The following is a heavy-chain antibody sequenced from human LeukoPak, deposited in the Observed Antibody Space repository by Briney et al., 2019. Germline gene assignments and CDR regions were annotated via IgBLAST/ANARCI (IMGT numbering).Heavy chain of an antibody. D-gene: IGHD2-2*01. V-gene: IGHV1-69*13. CDR3: ARDFPDCSSTSCSPSYYYGMDV. Sequence: GASVKVSCKASGGTFSSYAISWVRQAPGQGLEWMGGIIPIFGTANYAQKFQGRVTITADESTSTVYMELSSLRSEDTAVYYCARDFPDCSSTSCSPSYYYGMDVWGKGTTVTVSS. CDR1: GGTFSSYA. CDR2: IIPIFGTA. J-gene: IGHJ6*04.